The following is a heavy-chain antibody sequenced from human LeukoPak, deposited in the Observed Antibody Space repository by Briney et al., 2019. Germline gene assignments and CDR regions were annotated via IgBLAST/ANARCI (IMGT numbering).Heavy chain of an antibody. CDR1: GFTFSSYW. Sequence: GGSLRLSCAASGFTFSSYWMSWVRQAPGKGLEWVANIKQDGSEKYYVDSVKGRFAISRDNAKNSLYLQMNSLRAEDTAVYYCARAGGVGALDYWGQGTLVTVSS. J-gene: IGHJ4*02. CDR2: IKQDGSEK. CDR3: ARAGGVGALDY. D-gene: IGHD1-26*01. V-gene: IGHV3-7*01.